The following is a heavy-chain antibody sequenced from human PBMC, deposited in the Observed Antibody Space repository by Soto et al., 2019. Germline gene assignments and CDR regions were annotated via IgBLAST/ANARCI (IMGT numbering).Heavy chain of an antibody. Sequence: SDTLSLTCTVSGGSLSSGGYSWSWIRQPPGKGLEWIGYIYHSGSTYYSPSLKSRVTISVDTSKNQFSLKLSSVTAEDTAVYYCARSVFPWRQGTLVTVSS. CDR1: GGSLSSGGYS. CDR2: IYHSGST. CDR3: ARSVFP. V-gene: IGHV4-30-2*01. J-gene: IGHJ5*02.